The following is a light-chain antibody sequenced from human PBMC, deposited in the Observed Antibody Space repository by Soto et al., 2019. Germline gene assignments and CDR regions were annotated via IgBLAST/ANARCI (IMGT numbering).Light chain of an antibody. Sequence: QSALTQPASVSGSPGQSITISCTGTSSDVGGYNYVSWYQQHPGKAPKLTIYDVSNRPSGVSNRFSGSKSGNTASLTISGLPAEDEADYYCSSYTSSSTLDVVFGGGTQLTVL. CDR2: DVS. CDR1: SSDVGGYNY. CDR3: SSYTSSSTLDVV. V-gene: IGLV2-14*01. J-gene: IGLJ2*01.